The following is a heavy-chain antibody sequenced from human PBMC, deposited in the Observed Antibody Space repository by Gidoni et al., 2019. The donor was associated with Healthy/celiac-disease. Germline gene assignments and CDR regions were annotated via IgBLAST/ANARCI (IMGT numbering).Heavy chain of an antibody. Sequence: QVQLQESAPGLVKPSQTLSLTCTVSGGSISSGGYYWSWIRQHPGKGLEWIGYIYYSGSTYYNPSLKSRVTISVDTSKNQFSLKLSSVTDADTAVYYCASRSAWLSDAFDIWGQGTMVTVSS. CDR1: GGSISSGGYY. D-gene: IGHD5-12*01. J-gene: IGHJ3*02. CDR3: ASRSAWLSDAFDI. CDR2: IYYSGST. V-gene: IGHV4-31*03.